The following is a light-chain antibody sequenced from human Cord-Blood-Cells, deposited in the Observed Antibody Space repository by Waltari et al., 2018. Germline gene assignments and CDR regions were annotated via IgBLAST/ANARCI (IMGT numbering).Light chain of an antibody. J-gene: IGKJ3*01. Sequence: EIVLTQSPATLSLSPGKRATISCRASQSVSSSYLAWYQQKPGQAPRLLIYGASSRATGLPDRFSGSGSGTDFTLTISRLEPEDFAVYYCQQYGSSFTFGPGTKVDIK. CDR2: GAS. V-gene: IGKV3-20*01. CDR3: QQYGSSFT. CDR1: QSVSSSY.